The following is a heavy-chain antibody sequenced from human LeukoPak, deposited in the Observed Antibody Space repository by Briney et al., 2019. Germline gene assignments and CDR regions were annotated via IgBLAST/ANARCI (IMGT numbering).Heavy chain of an antibody. CDR1: GDSISSYSYN. CDR2: IYHSGNT. V-gene: IGHV4-39*07. CDR3: ANNLYASGNYFTY. J-gene: IGHJ4*02. Sequence: SETLSLTCTVSGDSISSYSYNWDWIRQPPGKGLEWIASIYHSGNTYYNPSLKSRVTISVDTSKNQFSLKLSSVTAADTAVYYCANNLYASGNYFTYWGQGTLVTVSS. D-gene: IGHD3-10*01.